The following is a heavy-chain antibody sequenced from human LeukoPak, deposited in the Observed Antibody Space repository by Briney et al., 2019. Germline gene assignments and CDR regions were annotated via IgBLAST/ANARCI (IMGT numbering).Heavy chain of an antibody. Sequence: PGGSLRLSCAVSGFTVSSNYMSWVRQAPGKGLECVSVLYSGGSTYYADSVKGRFTISRDNSKNTLYLQMNSLRAEDTAVYYCAREGGAGGTIDYWGQGTLVTVSS. D-gene: IGHD2-8*01. CDR3: AREGGAGGTIDY. V-gene: IGHV3-53*01. CDR1: GFTVSSNY. CDR2: LYSGGST. J-gene: IGHJ4*02.